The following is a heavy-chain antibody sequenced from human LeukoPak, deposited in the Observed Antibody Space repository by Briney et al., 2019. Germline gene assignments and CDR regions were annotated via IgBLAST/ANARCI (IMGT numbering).Heavy chain of an antibody. CDR2: IYYSGST. J-gene: IGHJ3*02. Sequence: SETLSLTCTVSGGSISSYYWSRIRQPPGKGLEWIGYIYYSGSTNYNPSLKSRVTISVDTSKNQFSLKLSSVTAADTAVYYCARAAYDFWSGSLHDAFDIWGQGTMVTVS. CDR1: GGSISSYY. D-gene: IGHD3-3*01. CDR3: ARAAYDFWSGSLHDAFDI. V-gene: IGHV4-59*01.